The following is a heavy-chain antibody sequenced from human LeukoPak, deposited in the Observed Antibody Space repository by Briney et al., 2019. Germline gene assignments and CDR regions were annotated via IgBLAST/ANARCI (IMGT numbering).Heavy chain of an antibody. Sequence: ASVKVSCKAPGYTFTNYYMHWVRQAPGQGLEWMGFINPIGGSTSYAQKFQGRVTMTRDTSTSTVYMELNSLRSEDTAVYYCAKDPRDYYDSSGYYSPFDYWGQGTLVTVSS. D-gene: IGHD3-22*01. CDR3: AKDPRDYYDSSGYYSPFDY. V-gene: IGHV1-46*01. CDR1: GYTFTNYY. J-gene: IGHJ4*02. CDR2: INPIGGST.